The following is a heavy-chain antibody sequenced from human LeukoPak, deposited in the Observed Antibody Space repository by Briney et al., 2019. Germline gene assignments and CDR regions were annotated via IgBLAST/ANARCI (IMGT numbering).Heavy chain of an antibody. CDR1: GFTFSSYE. J-gene: IGHJ4*02. V-gene: IGHV3-48*03. Sequence: RSGGSLRLSCAASGFTFSSYEMNWVRQAPGKGLEWVSYISSSAGTIYYADSVKGRFTISRDNAKNSLYLQMNSLRAEDTAVYYCARDLGSLGGTADYWGQGGLVSVSS. CDR3: ARDLGSLGGTADY. CDR2: ISSSAGTI. D-gene: IGHD6-19*01.